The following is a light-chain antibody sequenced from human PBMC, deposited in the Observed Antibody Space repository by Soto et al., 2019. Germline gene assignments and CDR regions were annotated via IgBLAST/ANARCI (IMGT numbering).Light chain of an antibody. V-gene: IGKV3-20*01. CDR3: HQYGTAPLT. J-gene: IGKJ3*01. CDR2: GAS. Sequence: EVVLTQSPGTLSLSPGERATLSCRASQSVAANFLAWYQQKRGQAPRLLIYGASSRATGIPDRFSGSGSGTDFTRTISRLEPEDFSVYYCHQYGTAPLTFGPGTKVEIK. CDR1: QSVAANF.